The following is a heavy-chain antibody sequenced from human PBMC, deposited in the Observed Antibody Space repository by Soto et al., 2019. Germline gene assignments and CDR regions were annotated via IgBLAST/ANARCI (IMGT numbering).Heavy chain of an antibody. CDR3: ARELADGDYYYYYGMDV. Sequence: QVQLVESGGGVVQPGRSLRLSCAASGFTFSSYGMHWVRQAPGKGLEWVAVIWYDGSNKYYADSVKGRFTISRDNSKNPLYLQMNSLRAEDTAVYYCARELADGDYYYYYGMDVWGQGTTVTVSS. CDR1: GFTFSSYG. CDR2: IWYDGSNK. V-gene: IGHV3-33*01. D-gene: IGHD4-17*01. J-gene: IGHJ6*02.